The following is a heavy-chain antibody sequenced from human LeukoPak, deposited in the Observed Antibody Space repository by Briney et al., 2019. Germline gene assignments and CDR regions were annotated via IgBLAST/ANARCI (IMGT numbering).Heavy chain of an antibody. Sequence: PGGSLRLSCAASGFTFSSYSMNWVRQAPGKGLEWVSYISSSSSTIYYADSVKGRFTISRDNAKNSLYLQMNSLRAEDTAVYYCARDLWDYDITLKDAFDIWGQGTMVTVSS. J-gene: IGHJ3*02. D-gene: IGHD3-9*01. CDR3: ARDLWDYDITLKDAFDI. CDR2: ISSSSSTI. V-gene: IGHV3-48*01. CDR1: GFTFSSYS.